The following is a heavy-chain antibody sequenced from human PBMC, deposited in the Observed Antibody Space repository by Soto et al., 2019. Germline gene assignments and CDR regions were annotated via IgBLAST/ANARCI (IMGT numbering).Heavy chain of an antibody. V-gene: IGHV4-30-2*02. J-gene: IGHJ4*02. CDR1: GGSISSGGYS. CDR2: MYHSGST. D-gene: IGHD2-8*01. CDR3: ARRYAGNFDY. Sequence: SETLSLTCAVSGGSISSGGYSWSWIRQPPGKGLEWIGYMYHSGSTYYNPSLKSRVTISVDTSKNQFSLKLSSVTAADTAVYYCARRYAGNFDYWGQGTLVTVSS.